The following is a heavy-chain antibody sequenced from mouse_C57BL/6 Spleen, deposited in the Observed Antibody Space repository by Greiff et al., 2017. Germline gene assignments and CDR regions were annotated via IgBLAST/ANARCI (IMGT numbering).Heavy chain of an antibody. D-gene: IGHD1-1*01. J-gene: IGHJ2*01. Sequence: DVKLVESGGGLVQPGGSLSLSCAASGFTFTDYYMSWVRQPPGKALEWLGFIRNKANGYTTEYSASVKGRFTISRDNSQSILYLQMNALRAEDSATYYCARVITTVVSGTYFDYWGQGTTLTVSS. CDR3: ARVITTVVSGTYFDY. CDR2: IRNKANGYTT. CDR1: GFTFTDYY. V-gene: IGHV7-3*01.